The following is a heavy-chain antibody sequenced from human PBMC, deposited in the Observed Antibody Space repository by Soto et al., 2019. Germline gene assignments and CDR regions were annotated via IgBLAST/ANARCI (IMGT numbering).Heavy chain of an antibody. D-gene: IGHD3-22*01. Sequence: EVQVVQSGAEVKKPGESLKISCQGSGYSFSTYWIAWVRQMPGKGLEWMGIIYPGDSDTRYSPSFQGQVTISADTSINTAYLQWSSLKASDTAMYYCARQSNFDPSGFSENFDYWAQGTLVTVSS. V-gene: IGHV5-51*01. J-gene: IGHJ4*02. CDR1: GYSFSTYW. CDR2: IYPGDSDT. CDR3: ARQSNFDPSGFSENFDY.